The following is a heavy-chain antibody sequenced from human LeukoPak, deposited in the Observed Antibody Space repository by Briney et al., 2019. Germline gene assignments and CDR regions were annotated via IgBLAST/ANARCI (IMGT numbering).Heavy chain of an antibody. CDR1: GGSISSYF. V-gene: IGHV4-59*01. CDR3: ARDRWLGY. D-gene: IGHD5-12*01. J-gene: IGHJ4*02. CDR2: IYYSGST. Sequence: KPSETLSLTCTVSGGSISSYFWSWVRQPPGKGLEWIGYIYYSGSTNYNPSLKSRVTISVDTSKNQFSLKLASVTTADTAVYYCARDRWLGYWGQGMLVTVSS.